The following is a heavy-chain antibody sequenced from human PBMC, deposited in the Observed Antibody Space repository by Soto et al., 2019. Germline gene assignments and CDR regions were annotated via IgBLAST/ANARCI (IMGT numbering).Heavy chain of an antibody. Sequence: QVQLVQSGAEVKKPGSSVKVSCKASGGTFSSYTISWVRQAPGQGLEWMGRIIPILGIANYAQKFQGRVTITADKSTSNAYMELSSLRSEDTAVYDCARMRVTVTIGTTVDYWGQRTLVTVS. CDR1: GGTFSSYT. V-gene: IGHV1-69*02. J-gene: IGHJ4*02. CDR2: IIPILGIA. CDR3: ARMRVTVTIGTTVDY. D-gene: IGHD4-17*01.